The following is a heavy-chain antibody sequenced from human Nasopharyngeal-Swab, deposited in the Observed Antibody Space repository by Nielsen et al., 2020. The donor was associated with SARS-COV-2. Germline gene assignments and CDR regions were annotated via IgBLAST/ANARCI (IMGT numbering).Heavy chain of an antibody. D-gene: IGHD3-10*01. CDR2: IYYSGST. CDR3: ATYTSITMVRGVIGWFDP. CDR1: GYSISSGYY. J-gene: IGHJ5*02. Sequence: SETLSLTCTVSGYSISSGYYWGWIRQPPGKGLEWIGSIYYSGSTNYNPSLKSRVTISVDTSKNQFSLKLSSVTAADTAVYYCATYTSITMVRGVIGWFDPWGQGTLVTVSS. V-gene: IGHV4-38-2*02.